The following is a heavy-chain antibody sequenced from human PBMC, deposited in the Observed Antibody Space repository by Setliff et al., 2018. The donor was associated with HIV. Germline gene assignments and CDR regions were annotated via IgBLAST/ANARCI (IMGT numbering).Heavy chain of an antibody. V-gene: IGHV4-31*03. CDR1: RGSLSSGGYY. CDR2: SYHSGSP. D-gene: IGHD6-6*01. Sequence: PSETLSLICSVFRGSLSSGGYYWSWIRQHPGKGLEWIGYSYHSGSPSYNPSLKSRTTISVDTSKNEFSLKLSSVTAADTAVYYCARMGAARPLYYYGMDVWGRGTTVTVSS. CDR3: ARMGAARPLYYYGMDV. J-gene: IGHJ6*02.